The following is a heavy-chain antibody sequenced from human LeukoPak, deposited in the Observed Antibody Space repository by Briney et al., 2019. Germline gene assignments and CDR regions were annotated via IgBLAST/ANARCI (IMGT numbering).Heavy chain of an antibody. CDR1: GGSISTYY. V-gene: IGHV4-59*01. CDR3: ARDRLGLPVDY. Sequence: SETLSLTCTVSGGSISTYYWTWIRQPPGKGLEWIGYIYYSGSTNYNPSLKSRVTMSVDTSKNQSSLKLNSVTAADTAVYYCARDRLGLPVDYWGRGTLVTVSS. CDR2: IYYSGST. D-gene: IGHD3-16*01. J-gene: IGHJ4*02.